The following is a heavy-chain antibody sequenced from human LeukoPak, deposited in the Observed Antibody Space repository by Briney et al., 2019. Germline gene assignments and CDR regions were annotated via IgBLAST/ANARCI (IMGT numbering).Heavy chain of an antibody. V-gene: IGHV5-10-1*01. Sequence: GESLQISCKGSGYSSTSYWISWVRQLPGKGLEGMGRIDASDSYSNYSPSFQGHVTISADKSISTAYLQWSSLKASDTAMYYCARQRDYGDQRAYYYGMDVWGKGTTVTVSS. CDR1: GYSSTSYW. J-gene: IGHJ6*04. CDR3: ARQRDYGDQRAYYYGMDV. D-gene: IGHD4-17*01. CDR2: IDASDSYS.